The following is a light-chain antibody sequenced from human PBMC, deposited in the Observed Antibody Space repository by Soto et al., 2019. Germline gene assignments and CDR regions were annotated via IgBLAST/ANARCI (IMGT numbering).Light chain of an antibody. V-gene: IGLV1-47*01. CDR2: RNN. J-gene: IGLJ3*02. CDR3: AVWDDSLSGGV. Sequence: QSVLTQPPSASGTPGQRVTISCSGSSSNIGTNYVYWYQQLPGTAPKLLIYRNNQRPSGVPDRFSASKSGTSASLAISGLRSEDEADYYCAVWDDSLSGGVFGGGTKVTVL. CDR1: SSNIGTNY.